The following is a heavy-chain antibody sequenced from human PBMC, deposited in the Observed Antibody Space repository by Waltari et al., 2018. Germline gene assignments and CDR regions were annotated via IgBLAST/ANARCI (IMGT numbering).Heavy chain of an antibody. D-gene: IGHD6-19*01. CDR3: AKEADAAVAGYAEYFQD. J-gene: IGHJ1*01. Sequence: EVQLLQSGGGVVQPGGSLRLSCAASGFTFNTYAMSWCRQLPGKGLEWVSSIYVSGDGTFYADPVKGRFTISRDNSKNTLYLQMNGLRAEDTAIYYCAKEADAAVAGYAEYFQDWGQGTRVTVSS. CDR2: IYVSGDGT. V-gene: IGHV3-23*01. CDR1: GFTFNTYA.